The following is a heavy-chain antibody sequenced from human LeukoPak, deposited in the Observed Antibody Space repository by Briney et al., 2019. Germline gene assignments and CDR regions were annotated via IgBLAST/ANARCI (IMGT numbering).Heavy chain of an antibody. V-gene: IGHV4-59*01. D-gene: IGHD2-15*01. CDR3: ARGWYLFDY. J-gene: IGHJ4*02. CDR2: IYYSGST. CDR1: GGSISSYY. Sequence: SETLSLTCTVSGGSISSYYWSCIRQPPGKGLEWIGYIYYSGSTNYNPSLKSRVTISVDTSKNQFSLKLSSVTAADTAVYYCARGWYLFDYWGQGTLVTVSS.